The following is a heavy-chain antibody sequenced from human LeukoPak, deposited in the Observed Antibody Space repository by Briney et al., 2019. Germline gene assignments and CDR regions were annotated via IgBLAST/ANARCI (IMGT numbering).Heavy chain of an antibody. CDR1: GGCISSGGYY. V-gene: IGHV4-31*03. J-gene: IGHJ6*02. CDR3: ARDLWFGEVGYGMDV. D-gene: IGHD3-10*01. Sequence: SQTLSLTCTVSGGCISSGGYYWSWLRQHPGKGLEWIGYIYYSGSTYYNPSLKSRVTISVDTSKNQFSLKLSSVTAADTAVYYCARDLWFGEVGYGMDVWGQGTTVTVSS. CDR2: IYYSGST.